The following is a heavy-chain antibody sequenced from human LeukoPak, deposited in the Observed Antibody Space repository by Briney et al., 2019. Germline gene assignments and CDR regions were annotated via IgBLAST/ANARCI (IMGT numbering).Heavy chain of an antibody. V-gene: IGHV3-66*01. J-gene: IGHJ4*02. CDR1: GFTVSSSY. Sequence: GGSLRLSCAASGFTVSSSYMNWVRQAPGKGLEWLSIIYSSGSIYYADSVKGRFTISRDNSKNTLYLQMNSLRAEDTAVYYCAREALGGGGYWGQGTLVTVSS. CDR2: IYSSGSI. CDR3: AREALGGGGY. D-gene: IGHD3-10*01.